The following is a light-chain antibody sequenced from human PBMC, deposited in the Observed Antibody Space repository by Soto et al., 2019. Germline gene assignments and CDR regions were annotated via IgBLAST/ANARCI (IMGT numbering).Light chain of an antibody. CDR3: TSYASSGAYV. V-gene: IGLV2-14*01. CDR1: SSDVGGYKY. J-gene: IGLJ1*01. Sequence: QSALTQPASVSGSPGQSITISCTGTSSDVGGYKYVSWYQQYPGKAPKLMIYEVSNRPSGVSNRFSGSKSDDTASLIISGLQAEDEADYYCTSYASSGAYVFGTGTKLTVL. CDR2: EVS.